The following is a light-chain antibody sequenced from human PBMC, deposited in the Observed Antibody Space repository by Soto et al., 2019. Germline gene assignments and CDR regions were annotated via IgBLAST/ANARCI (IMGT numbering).Light chain of an antibody. CDR3: QQRSNWV. CDR2: DAS. CDR1: QSVSIY. J-gene: IGKJ3*01. V-gene: IGKV3-11*01. Sequence: ETVLTQSPATLSLSPGERATLSCRASQSVSIYLAWYQQKPGQAPRLLIYDASKRAPGVPARFSGSGSGTDFSLTISSLEPEDFGAYYCQQRSNWVFGPGTKVDIK.